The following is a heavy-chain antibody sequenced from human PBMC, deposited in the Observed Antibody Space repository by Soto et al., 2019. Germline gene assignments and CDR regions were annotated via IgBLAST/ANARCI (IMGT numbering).Heavy chain of an antibody. CDR2: ISSSSSTI. D-gene: IGHD6-6*01. CDR1: GFTFSSYS. J-gene: IGHJ6*02. CDR3: ARPEYSSSSYGMDV. V-gene: IGHV3-48*02. Sequence: GGALRLSWAASGFTFSSYSMNWVRQAPGKGLEWVSYISSSSSTIYYADSVKGRFTISRDNAKNSLYLQMNSLRDEDTAVYYCARPEYSSSSYGMDVWGQGPTVTVSS.